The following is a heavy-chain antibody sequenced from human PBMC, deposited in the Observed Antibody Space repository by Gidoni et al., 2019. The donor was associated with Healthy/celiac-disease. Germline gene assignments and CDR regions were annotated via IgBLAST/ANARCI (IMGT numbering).Heavy chain of an antibody. CDR2: IWYDGSNK. CDR1: GFTFSSYG. V-gene: IGHV3-33*01. D-gene: IGHD6-13*01. CDR3: ARDPSSRKEDYYYYMDV. J-gene: IGHJ6*03. Sequence: QVQLVESGGGVVQPGRSLRLSCAASGFTFSSYGMHWVRQAPGKGLEWLAVIWYDGSNKYYADSVKGRFTISRDNSKNTLYLQMNSLRAEDTAVYYCARDPSSRKEDYYYYMDVWGKGTTVTVSS.